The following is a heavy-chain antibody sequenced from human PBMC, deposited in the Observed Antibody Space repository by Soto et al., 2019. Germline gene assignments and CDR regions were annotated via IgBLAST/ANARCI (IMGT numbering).Heavy chain of an antibody. J-gene: IGHJ3*02. D-gene: IGHD6-13*01. CDR1: GFTFSSYA. V-gene: IGHV3-23*01. CDR3: AKDYTYSSSFFRVPAFDI. CDR2: ISGSGGST. Sequence: GGSLRLSCAASGFTFSSYAMSWVRQAPGKGLEWVSAISGSGGSTYYADSVKGRFTISRDNSKNTLYLQMNSLRAEDTAVYYCAKDYTYSSSFFRVPAFDIWGQGTMVTVSS.